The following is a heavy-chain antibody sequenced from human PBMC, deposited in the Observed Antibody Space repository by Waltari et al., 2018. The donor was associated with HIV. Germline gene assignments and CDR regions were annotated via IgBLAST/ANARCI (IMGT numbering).Heavy chain of an antibody. CDR2: IWSDGYNK. CDR1: GFTFSGYG. Sequence: QVYLMESGGGVVQPGGSLKLSCAASGFTFSGYGMHWVRQAPGKGLEWVAVIWSDGYNKFYADSGRGRFTFSRDNSKYTLSLQMNSLRAEDTALYYCVKERGPFNGFDIWGQGTMVTVSS. CDR3: VKERGPFNGFDI. D-gene: IGHD3-16*01. J-gene: IGHJ3*02. V-gene: IGHV3-33*06.